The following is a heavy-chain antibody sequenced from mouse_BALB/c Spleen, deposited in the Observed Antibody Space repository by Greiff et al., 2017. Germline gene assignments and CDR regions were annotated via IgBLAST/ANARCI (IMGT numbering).Heavy chain of an antibody. Sequence: EVNVVESGGGLVQPGGSMKLSCVASGFTFSNYWMNWVRQSPEKGLEWVAEIRLKSNNYATHYAESVKGRFTISRDDSKSSVYLQMNNLRAEDTGIYYCTRDGYYHYYAMDYWGQGTSVTVSS. CDR3: TRDGYYHYYAMDY. V-gene: IGHV6-6*02. J-gene: IGHJ4*01. CDR1: GFTFSNYW. CDR2: IRLKSNNYAT. D-gene: IGHD2-3*01.